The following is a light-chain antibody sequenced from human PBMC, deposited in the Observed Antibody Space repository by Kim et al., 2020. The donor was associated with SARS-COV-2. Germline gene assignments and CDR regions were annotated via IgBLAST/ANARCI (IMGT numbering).Light chain of an antibody. Sequence: SYELTQPPSVSVSPGQTASITSSGDKLGDKYAYWYQQKPGQSPVVVIYQDDKRPSGIPERFSGSNSGNTATLTISGSQSADEVDYYCQAGDSSVVFGGGT. V-gene: IGLV3-1*01. J-gene: IGLJ2*01. CDR2: QDD. CDR3: QAGDSSVV. CDR1: KLGDKY.